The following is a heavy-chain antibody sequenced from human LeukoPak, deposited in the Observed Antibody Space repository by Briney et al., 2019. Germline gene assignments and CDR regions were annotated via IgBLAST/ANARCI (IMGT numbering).Heavy chain of an antibody. J-gene: IGHJ2*01. CDR2: INHSGST. D-gene: IGHD3-10*01. V-gene: IGHV4-34*01. Sequence: PSETLSLTCAVYGGSFSGYYWSWIRQPPGKGLEWIGEINHSGSTNYNPSLKSRVTISVDTSKNQFSLKLSSVTAADTAVYYCARGPYGSGSYYPYWYFDLWGRGTLVTVSS. CDR3: ARGPYGSGSYYPYWYFDL. CDR1: GGSFSGYY.